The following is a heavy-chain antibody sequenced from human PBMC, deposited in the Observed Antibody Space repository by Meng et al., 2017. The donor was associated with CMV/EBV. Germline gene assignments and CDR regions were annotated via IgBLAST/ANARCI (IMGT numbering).Heavy chain of an antibody. CDR3: ARVPPTVTVIAAALFDY. Sequence: FTFIKYAMVWRRHSAGRGRGCLSTISSDSYTHYPPPSLLTPFPLSRDNSLPTLDLQMGNLGAEDTAIYYCARVPPTVTVIAAALFDYWGQGALVTVSS. V-gene: IGHV3-23*01. J-gene: IGHJ4*02. CDR2: ISSDSYTH. D-gene: IGHD4-17*01. CDR1: FTFIKYA.